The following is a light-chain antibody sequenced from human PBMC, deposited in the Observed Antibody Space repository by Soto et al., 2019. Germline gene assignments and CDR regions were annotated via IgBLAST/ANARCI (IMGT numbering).Light chain of an antibody. CDR3: HQRSNWPPVT. CDR1: QSVSNY. V-gene: IGKV3-11*01. J-gene: IGKJ4*01. Sequence: EMVLTQSPATLSLSPGERATLSCRASQSVSNYLAWYQQKPGQAPRLLIYDASNRASGIPARFSGSGSGTDFTLTISSLDPEDFAAYYCHQRSNWPPVTFGGGTKVEIK. CDR2: DAS.